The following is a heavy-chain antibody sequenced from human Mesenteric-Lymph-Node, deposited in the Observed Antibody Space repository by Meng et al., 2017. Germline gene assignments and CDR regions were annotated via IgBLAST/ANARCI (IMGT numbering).Heavy chain of an antibody. V-gene: IGHV1-18*01. Sequence: ASVKVFCKASGYTFTSYGISWVRQAPGQGLEWMGWISAYNGNTNYAQKFQGRVTMTRDTSTSTVYMELSSLRSEDTAVYYCARDPGPIAAAAAGDLPDYGMDVWGQGTTVTVSS. CDR3: ARDPGPIAAAAAGDLPDYGMDV. CDR2: ISAYNGNT. D-gene: IGHD6-13*01. CDR1: GYTFTSYG. J-gene: IGHJ6*02.